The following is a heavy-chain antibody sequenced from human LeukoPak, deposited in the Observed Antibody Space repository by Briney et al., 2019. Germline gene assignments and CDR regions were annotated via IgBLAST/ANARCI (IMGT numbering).Heavy chain of an antibody. CDR2: IYTSGST. D-gene: IGHD3-10*01. V-gene: IGHV4-4*07. CDR3: ARTYYYGSGSYRGWYFDL. Sequence: PSETLSLTCTVSGGSISSYYWSWIRQPAGKGLEWIGRIYTSGSTNYNPSLKSRVTMSVDTSKNQFSLKLSSVTAADTAVYYCARTYYYGSGSYRGWYFDLWGRGTLVTVSS. CDR1: GGSISSYY. J-gene: IGHJ2*01.